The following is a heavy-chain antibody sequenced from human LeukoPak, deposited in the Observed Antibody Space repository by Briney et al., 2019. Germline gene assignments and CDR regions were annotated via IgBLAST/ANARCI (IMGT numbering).Heavy chain of an antibody. V-gene: IGHV3-48*03. Sequence: GGSLRLSCAASGFTFSSYEMNWVRQAPGKGLEWVSYISSSGSTIYYADSVEGRFTISRDNAKNSLYLQMNSLRAEDTAVYYCARLGGWSSYYYYYYMDVWGKGTTVTVSS. CDR1: GFTFSSYE. D-gene: IGHD6-19*01. CDR2: ISSSGSTI. CDR3: ARLGGWSSYYYYYYMDV. J-gene: IGHJ6*03.